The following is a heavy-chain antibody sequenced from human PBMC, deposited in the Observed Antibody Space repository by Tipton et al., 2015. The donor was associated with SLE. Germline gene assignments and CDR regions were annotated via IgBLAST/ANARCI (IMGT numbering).Heavy chain of an antibody. V-gene: IGHV4-59*06. CDR1: GGSISRYY. CDR3: ARFDYSNWDDY. J-gene: IGHJ4*02. Sequence: TLSLTCTVSGGSISRYYWSWIRQPPGKGLEWIGYIYYSGSTYYNPSLQSRLTMSVDTSTNQFSLKLTSVTAADTAVYFCARFDYSNWDDYWGQGTLVTVSS. CDR2: IYYSGST. D-gene: IGHD4-11*01.